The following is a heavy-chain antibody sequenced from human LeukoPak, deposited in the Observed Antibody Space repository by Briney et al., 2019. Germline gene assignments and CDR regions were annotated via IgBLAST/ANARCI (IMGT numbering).Heavy chain of an antibody. V-gene: IGHV3-11*06. D-gene: IGHD5-18*01. Sequence: GGSLRLSCAASGFTFSDYYMSWIRQAPGKGLEWVSSISSSSSYIYYADPVKGRFTISRDNAKNSLYLQMNSLRAEDTAVYYCARGLRGYSYGFLPYFDYWGQGTLVTVSS. J-gene: IGHJ4*02. CDR2: ISSSSSYI. CDR1: GFTFSDYY. CDR3: ARGLRGYSYGFLPYFDY.